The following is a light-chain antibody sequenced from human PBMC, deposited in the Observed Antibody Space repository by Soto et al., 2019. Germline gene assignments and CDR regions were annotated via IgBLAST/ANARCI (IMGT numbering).Light chain of an antibody. CDR1: QGIRND. J-gene: IGKJ1*01. CDR2: AAS. CDR3: QHYNSYPEA. V-gene: IGKV1-17*01. Sequence: IQMPQAPFSLAASVGDRVTISCRASQGIRNDLGWYQQKPGKAPKRLIYAASSLQSGVPSRFSGSGSGTEFTLTISSLQPDDFATYYCQHYNSYPEAFGQGTKVDIK.